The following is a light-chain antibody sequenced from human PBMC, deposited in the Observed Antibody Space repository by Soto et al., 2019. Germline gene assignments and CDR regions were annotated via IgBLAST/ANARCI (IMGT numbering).Light chain of an antibody. CDR3: QQYGSSPIT. V-gene: IGKV3-15*01. J-gene: IGKJ5*01. Sequence: EIAMAQSPVTLSVSPGEGATLSCRASQSVRSNLAWYQQKPGQAPRLLIYGASTRETGIPARFSCSGAGAECTLTISRLEPEDVEVDYCQQYGSSPITFGQGTRLEIK. CDR1: QSVRSN. CDR2: GAS.